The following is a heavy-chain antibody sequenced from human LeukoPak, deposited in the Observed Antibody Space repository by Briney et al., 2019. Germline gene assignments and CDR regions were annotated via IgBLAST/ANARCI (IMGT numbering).Heavy chain of an antibody. CDR3: ARGSRPYFDY. CDR2: INRSGST. V-gene: IGHV4-34*01. CDR1: GGSFSGYY. Sequence: SETLSLTCAVYGGSFSGYYWSWIRQPPGKGLEWIGEINRSGSTNYNPSLKSRVTISVDTSKNQFSLKLSSVTAADTAVYYCARGSRPYFDYWGQGTLVTVSS. D-gene: IGHD6-6*01. J-gene: IGHJ4*02.